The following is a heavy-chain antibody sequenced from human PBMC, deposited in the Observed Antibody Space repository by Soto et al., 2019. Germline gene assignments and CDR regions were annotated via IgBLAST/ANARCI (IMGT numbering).Heavy chain of an antibody. CDR1: GGSISIYN. V-gene: IGHV4-59*01. J-gene: IGHJ6*02. CDR3: ARDIPPPSGYDPVYYYYGMDV. CDR2: LYYTGST. Sequence: SETPSLTCTVSGGSISIYNWSWIRRPPGKGLEWIGYLYYTGSTNYNPSLKSRVTISVDASKSQFSLRLSSVTAADTAVYYCARDIPPPSGYDPVYYYYGMDVWGQGTTVTVSS. D-gene: IGHD5-12*01.